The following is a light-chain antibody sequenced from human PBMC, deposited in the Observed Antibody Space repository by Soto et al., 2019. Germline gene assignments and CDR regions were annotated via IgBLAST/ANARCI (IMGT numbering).Light chain of an antibody. Sequence: EVVMTQSPVILSVSPGEKATLSCRASQSIGRNLGWYQQKPGQAPRLLIYAASATATGIQARFSGSGSGTEFTLTINGLQSEDFAVYYCQQYNNWPRTFGQGTKLEIK. CDR3: QQYNNWPRT. CDR2: AAS. CDR1: QSIGRN. J-gene: IGKJ2*01. V-gene: IGKV3-15*01.